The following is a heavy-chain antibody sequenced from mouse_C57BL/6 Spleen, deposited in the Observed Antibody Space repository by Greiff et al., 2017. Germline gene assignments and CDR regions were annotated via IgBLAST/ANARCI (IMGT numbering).Heavy chain of an antibody. CDR1: GYTFTSYW. J-gene: IGHJ4*01. CDR3: ARYSNYYAMDY. V-gene: IGHV1-55*01. D-gene: IGHD2-5*01. CDR2: IYPGSGST. Sequence: VQLQQPGAELVKPGASVKMSCKASGYTFTSYWITWVKQRPGQGLEWIGDIYPGSGSTNYNEKFKSKATLTVDTSSSPAYMQLSSLTSEDSAVYYCARYSNYYAMDYWGQGTSVTVSS.